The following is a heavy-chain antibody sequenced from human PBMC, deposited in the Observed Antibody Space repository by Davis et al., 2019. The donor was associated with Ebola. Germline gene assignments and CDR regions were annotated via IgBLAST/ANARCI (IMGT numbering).Heavy chain of an antibody. V-gene: IGHV3-33*01. J-gene: IGHJ3*02. CDR2: IWYDGSNK. CDR3: AREDLSTAEYGFDI. Sequence: PGGSLRLSCAASGFTFSTYGMHWVRQAPGKGLEWIALIWYDGSNKEYADSVKGRFTISRDNSKNTLYLQMNSLRAEDTSVYFCAREDLSTAEYGFDIWGQGTMVTVSS. CDR1: GFTFSTYG. D-gene: IGHD3-16*02.